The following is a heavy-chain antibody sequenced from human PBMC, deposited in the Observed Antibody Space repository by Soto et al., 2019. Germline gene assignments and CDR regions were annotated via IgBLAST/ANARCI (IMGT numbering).Heavy chain of an antibody. CDR2: IYYSGST. CDR3: ARHGAKVGHIASRPADFDY. D-gene: IGHD6-6*01. J-gene: IGHJ4*01. CDR1: GGSLSSSNYY. Sequence: SETLSLTCTVSGGSLSSSNYYWGWIRQPPGKGLEWIGSIYYSGSTYYNPSLKSRVTISGDTSKNQFSLKLSSVTAADTAVYYCARHGAKVGHIASRPADFDYWGQGTLVTVSS. V-gene: IGHV4-39*01.